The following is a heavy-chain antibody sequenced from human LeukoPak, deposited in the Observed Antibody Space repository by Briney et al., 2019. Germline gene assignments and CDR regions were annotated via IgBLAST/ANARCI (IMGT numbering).Heavy chain of an antibody. V-gene: IGHV3-11*04. D-gene: IGHD1-26*01. CDR3: ARDKIVGATNFDN. J-gene: IGHJ4*02. CDR2: ISSRGSTI. CDR1: GSTFSDYY. Sequence: GRSLTLSCPASGSTFSDYYMSCIRQAAGKGLEWVSYISSRGSTIYYADSMKDRFTISRDNGKNPLYLQMNSLRAEDTAVYYCARDKIVGATNFDNWGQGTLVTVSS.